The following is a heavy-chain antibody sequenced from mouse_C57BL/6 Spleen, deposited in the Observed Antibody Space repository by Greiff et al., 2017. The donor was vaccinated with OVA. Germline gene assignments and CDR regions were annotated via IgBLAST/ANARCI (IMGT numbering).Heavy chain of an antibody. CDR1: GFTFSDYY. Sequence: EVMLVESEGGLVPPGSSMKLSCTASGFTFSDYYMAWVRQVPEKGLEWVANINYDGSSTYYLDSLKSRFIISRDNAKNILYLQMSSLKSEDTATYYCARDRYYYGSFSFWYFDVWGTGTTVTVSS. V-gene: IGHV5-16*01. CDR2: INYDGSST. D-gene: IGHD1-1*01. CDR3: ARDRYYYGSFSFWYFDV. J-gene: IGHJ1*03.